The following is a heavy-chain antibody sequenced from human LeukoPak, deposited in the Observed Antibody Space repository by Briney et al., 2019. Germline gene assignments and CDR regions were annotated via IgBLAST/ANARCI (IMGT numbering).Heavy chain of an antibody. CDR3: ARDLNGYSSSFPY. J-gene: IGHJ4*02. D-gene: IGHD6-6*01. Sequence: SVKVSCKASGDTFSSYAISWVRQAPGQGLEWMGGIIPIFGTANYAQKFQGRVTITADKSTSTAYMELSSLRSEDTAVYYCARDLNGYSSSFPYWGQGTLVTVSS. CDR2: IIPIFGTA. V-gene: IGHV1-69*06. CDR1: GDTFSSYA.